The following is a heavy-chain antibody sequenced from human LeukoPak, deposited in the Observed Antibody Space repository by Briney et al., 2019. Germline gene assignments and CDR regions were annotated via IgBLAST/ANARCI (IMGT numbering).Heavy chain of an antibody. CDR2: IYYSGST. D-gene: IGHD3-22*01. CDR1: GGSISSSYW. V-gene: IGHV4-4*02. CDR3: ARGRMYYDSSGYYYSEYNWFDP. J-gene: IGHJ5*02. Sequence: SETLSLTCGVSGGSISSSYWWSWVRQPPGKGLEWIGNIYYSGSTYYNPSLKSRVTISVDTSKNQFSLKLSSVTAADTAVYYCARGRMYYDSSGYYYSEYNWFDPWGQGTLVTVSS.